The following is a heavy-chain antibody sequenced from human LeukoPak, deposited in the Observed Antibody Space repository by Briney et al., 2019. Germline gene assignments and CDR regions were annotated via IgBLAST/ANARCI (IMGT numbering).Heavy chain of an antibody. D-gene: IGHD3-10*01. CDR2: IRSKANSYAT. J-gene: IGHJ6*02. CDR3: TRLLWFGEFNNYYGMDV. Sequence: PGRSLRLSCAASGFTFSGSAMHWVRQASGKGLEWVGRIRSKANSYATAYAASVKGRFTISRDDSKNTAYLQMNSLKTEDTAVYYCTRLLWFGEFNNYYGMDVWGQGTTVTVSS. V-gene: IGHV3-73*01. CDR1: GFTFSGSA.